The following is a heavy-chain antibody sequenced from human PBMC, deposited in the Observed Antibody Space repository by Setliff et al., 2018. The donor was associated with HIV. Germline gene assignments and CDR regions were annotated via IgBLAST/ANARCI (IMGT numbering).Heavy chain of an antibody. Sequence: SETLSLTCTVSGGSISSSSYYWVWVRQPPGKGLEWIGSVNYGGTTYYSSSLKSRVTISVDTSKNRFTLMMTAVTAADTAVYYCVRTSLGVERLDSWGQGRLVTVSS. CDR3: VRTSLGVERLDS. D-gene: IGHD3-3*01. CDR2: VNYGGTT. CDR1: GGSISSSSYY. J-gene: IGHJ4*02. V-gene: IGHV4-39*01.